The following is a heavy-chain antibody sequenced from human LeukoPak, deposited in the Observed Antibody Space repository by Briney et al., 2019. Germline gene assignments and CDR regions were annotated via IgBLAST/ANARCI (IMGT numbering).Heavy chain of an antibody. D-gene: IGHD1-26*01. CDR2: INPNSGDT. CDR1: GYTFTGYY. J-gene: IGHJ4*02. V-gene: IGHV1-2*02. CDR3: ARDRWWESVCGY. Sequence: GASVKVSCKASGYTFTGYYMHWVRQAPGQGLEWMGWINPNSGDTNYAQKFQGRVTMTGDTSISTAYMELSRLRSDDTAVYYCARDRWWESVCGYWGQGTLVTVSS.